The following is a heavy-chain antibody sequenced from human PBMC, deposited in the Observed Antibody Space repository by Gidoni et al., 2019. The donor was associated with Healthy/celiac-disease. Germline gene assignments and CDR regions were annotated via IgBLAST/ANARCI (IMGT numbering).Heavy chain of an antibody. Sequence: EVQLLESGGGLVQPGGSLRLSCAASGLTFSSDAMSWVRQAPGKGLEWVSAISGSGGSTYYADSVKGRFTISRDNSKTTLYLQMNSLRAEDTAVYYCAKDSSLDTVYWGQGTLVTVSS. J-gene: IGHJ4*02. V-gene: IGHV3-23*01. CDR1: GLTFSSDA. CDR3: AKDSSLDTVY. CDR2: ISGSGGST. D-gene: IGHD5-18*01.